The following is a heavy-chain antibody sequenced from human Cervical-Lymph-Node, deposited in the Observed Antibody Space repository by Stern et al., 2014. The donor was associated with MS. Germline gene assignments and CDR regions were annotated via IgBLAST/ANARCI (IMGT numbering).Heavy chain of an antibody. J-gene: IGHJ4*02. CDR1: GYTFTDYW. CDR3: ARRMPPDY. Sequence: VQLVQSGAEVRKPGESLKISCKASGYTFTDYWIGWVRQMPGKGLEWMGIIYPRDSDITYSPSFQGQVTLLADRSISTAYLQWSSLRASDTAIYYCARRMPPDYWGQGTLVTVSS. D-gene: IGHD2-2*01. CDR2: IYPRDSDI. V-gene: IGHV5-51*03.